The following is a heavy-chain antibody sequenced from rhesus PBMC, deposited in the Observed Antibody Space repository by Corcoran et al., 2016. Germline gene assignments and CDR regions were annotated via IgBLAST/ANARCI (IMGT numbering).Heavy chain of an antibody. CDR1: GASISSHW. V-gene: IGHV4-80*01. J-gene: IGHJ4*01. D-gene: IGHD5-42*01. CDR3: TTVSGIIVVTLDY. Sequence: QVQLQESGPGLVKPSETLSLTCAVSGASISSHWWSWIRQPPGKGLEWIGEIESNSSTTNYNPTLKIRVTILKDASKNQFSLKLSSVTAADTAVYYCTTVSGIIVVTLDYWGQGVLVTVFS. CDR2: IESNSSTT.